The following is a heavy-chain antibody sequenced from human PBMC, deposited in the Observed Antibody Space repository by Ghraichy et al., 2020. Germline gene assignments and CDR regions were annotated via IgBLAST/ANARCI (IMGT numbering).Heavy chain of an antibody. CDR2: IYYSGST. V-gene: IGHV4-39*01. CDR3: ARGYGDYEVDAFDI. J-gene: IGHJ3*02. CDR1: GGSISSSSYY. D-gene: IGHD4-17*01. Sequence: SETLSLTCTVSGGSISSSSYYWAWIRQPPGKGLEWIGNIYYSGSTYYNPSLKSRATISVDKSKNQFSLRLRSVTAADTAVYYCARGYGDYEVDAFDIWGQGRMVTGSS.